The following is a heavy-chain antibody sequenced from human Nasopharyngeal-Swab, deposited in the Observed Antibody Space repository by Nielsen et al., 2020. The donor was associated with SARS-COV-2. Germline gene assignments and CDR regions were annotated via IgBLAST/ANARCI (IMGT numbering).Heavy chain of an antibody. CDR3: TTGGQTGTTDDYYYYYGMDV. J-gene: IGHJ6*02. CDR2: IKSKTDGGTT. CDR1: GFTFSSAW. D-gene: IGHD1-1*01. Sequence: GGSLRLSCAASGFTFSSAWMSWVRQAPGKGLEWVGRIKSKTDGGTTDYAAPVKGRFTISRDDSKNTLYLQMNSLKTEDTAVYYCTTGGQTGTTDDYYYYYGMDVWGQGTTVTVSS. V-gene: IGHV3-15*01.